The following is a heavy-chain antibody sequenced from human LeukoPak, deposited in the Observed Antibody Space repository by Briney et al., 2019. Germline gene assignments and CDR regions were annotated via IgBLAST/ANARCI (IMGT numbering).Heavy chain of an antibody. CDR1: AFTFSSYA. CDR3: AKVGAAAGTLLIEYFQH. J-gene: IGHJ1*01. Sequence: GGSLRLSCAASAFTFSSYAMSWVRQAPGKGLEWVSGVSGSGRSTFYADSVKGRFTISRDNSKNTLYLQMNSLRAEDTAVYYCAKVGAAAGTLLIEYFQHWGQGTLVTVSS. V-gene: IGHV3-23*01. CDR2: VSGSGRST. D-gene: IGHD6-13*01.